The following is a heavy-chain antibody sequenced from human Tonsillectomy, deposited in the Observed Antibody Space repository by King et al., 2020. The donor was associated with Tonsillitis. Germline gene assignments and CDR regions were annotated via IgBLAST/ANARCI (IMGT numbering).Heavy chain of an antibody. CDR3: AALEYTGYDPAGLDY. Sequence: QLVQSGAEVKKPGTSVEVSCKVSEHTLSELSIHWVRQAPGKGLEWMGGFDPETGETIYPQKFQGRVSMTEDPSTDTAYIQLTSLRFEDTAVYYCAALEYTGYDPAGLDYWGLGTLVTVSS. CDR1: EHTLSELS. V-gene: IGHV1-24*01. CDR2: FDPETGET. D-gene: IGHD5-12*01. J-gene: IGHJ4*02.